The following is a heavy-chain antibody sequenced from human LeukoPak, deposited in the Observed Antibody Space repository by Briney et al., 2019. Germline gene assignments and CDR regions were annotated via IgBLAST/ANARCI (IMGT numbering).Heavy chain of an antibody. CDR2: IKGKTDGGTI. D-gene: IGHD3-10*01. Sequence: PGGSLRLSCAASGFTFTNAWMTWVRQAPGKGLEWVGRIKGKTDGGTIDYAAPVKGRFTISRDDSKNTLHLHMNSLKTEDTAVYYCTTGELNWGQGTLVTVSS. J-gene: IGHJ4*02. CDR1: GFTFTNAW. V-gene: IGHV3-15*01. CDR3: TTGELN.